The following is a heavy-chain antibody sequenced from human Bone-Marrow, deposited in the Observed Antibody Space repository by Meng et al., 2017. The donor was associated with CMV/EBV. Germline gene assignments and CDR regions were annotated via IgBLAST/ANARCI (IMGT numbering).Heavy chain of an antibody. CDR2: ISWNSGSI. CDR3: AKDKQLASFDY. J-gene: IGHJ4*02. V-gene: IGHV3-9*01. D-gene: IGHD6-13*01. CDR1: GFTFDDYA. Sequence: SLKISCAASGFTFDDYAMHWVRQAPGKGLEWVSGISWNSGSIGYADSVKGRFTISRDNAKNSLYLQMNSLRAEDTAVYYCAKDKQLASFDYWGQGTLVTVSS.